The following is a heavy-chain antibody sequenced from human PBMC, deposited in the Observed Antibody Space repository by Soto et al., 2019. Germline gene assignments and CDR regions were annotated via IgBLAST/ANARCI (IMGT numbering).Heavy chain of an antibody. Sequence: GGSLRLSCAASGFTFDDYAMHWVRQAPGKGLEWVSGISWNSGSIGYADSVKGRFTISRDNAKNSLYLQMNSLRAEDTALYYCAKGRSGYPTGYGMDVWGQGTTVTVSS. CDR1: GFTFDDYA. D-gene: IGHD3-3*01. CDR2: ISWNSGSI. CDR3: AKGRSGYPTGYGMDV. J-gene: IGHJ6*02. V-gene: IGHV3-9*01.